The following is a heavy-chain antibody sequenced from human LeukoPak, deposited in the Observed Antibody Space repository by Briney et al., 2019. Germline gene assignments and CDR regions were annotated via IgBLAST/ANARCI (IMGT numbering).Heavy chain of an antibody. D-gene: IGHD6-19*01. CDR2: SRNKANSYTT. CDR1: GFTFSDHY. J-gene: IGHJ4*02. CDR3: VRVSYIRGWTPDY. Sequence: PRGSLRLSCAASGFTFSDHYMDWVRQAPGKGLEWVGRSRNKANSYTTEYAASVKGRFNISGDESKNSLNLQMNSLKTEDTAVYYCVRVSYIRGWTPDYWGQGTLVTVSS. V-gene: IGHV3-72*01.